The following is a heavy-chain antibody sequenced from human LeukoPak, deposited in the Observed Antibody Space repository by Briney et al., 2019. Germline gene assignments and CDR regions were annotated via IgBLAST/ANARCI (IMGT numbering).Heavy chain of an antibody. CDR2: INPNSGGT. CDR1: GYTFTGYY. Sequence: ASVKVSCKASGYTFTGYYMHWVRQAPGQGLEWMGWINPNSGGTNYAQKFQGWVTMTRDTSISTAYMELSSLRSEDTAVYYCARGDGDFDYWGQGTLVTVSS. CDR3: ARGDGDFDY. V-gene: IGHV1-2*04. J-gene: IGHJ4*02.